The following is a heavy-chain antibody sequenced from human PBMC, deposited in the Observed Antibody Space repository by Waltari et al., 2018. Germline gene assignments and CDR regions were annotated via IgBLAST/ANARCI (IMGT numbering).Heavy chain of an antibody. CDR2: IYQKGSVK. V-gene: IGHV3-7*01. CDR1: GFTFSRFW. CDR3: VRDDDGGMGAV. J-gene: IGHJ6*02. D-gene: IGHD3-16*01. Sequence: EVQLVESGGGLVQPGGSLSLSFAASGFTFSRFWMSWVRPAPGKGLEWGANIYQKGSVKNYVDSVKGRFTTSRDNARNSLYLQMNRLRADDTAVYYCVRDDDGGMGAVWGQGTTVTVSS.